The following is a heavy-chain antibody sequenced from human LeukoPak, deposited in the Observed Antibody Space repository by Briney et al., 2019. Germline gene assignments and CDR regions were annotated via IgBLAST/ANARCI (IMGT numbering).Heavy chain of an antibody. J-gene: IGHJ6*02. CDR3: ARALRISDYYGMDV. D-gene: IGHD2-15*01. CDR2: INSDGSST. V-gene: IGHV3-74*01. Sequence: GGSLRLSCAASGFTFSSYWMHWVRQAPGKGLVWVSRINSDGSSTSYADSVKGRFTISRDNAKNTLYLQMNSLRAEDTAVYYCARALRISDYYGMDVWGQGTTVTDSS. CDR1: GFTFSSYW.